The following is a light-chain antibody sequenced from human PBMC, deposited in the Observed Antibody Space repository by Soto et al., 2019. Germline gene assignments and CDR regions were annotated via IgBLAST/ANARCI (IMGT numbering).Light chain of an antibody. CDR2: DTN. Sequence: QSVLTQPPSVSAAPGQKVTISCSGSRSNIGNNYVSWYQQLPETSPKLLIYDTNKRPSGIPDRFSGSKSGTSDTLGITGLQTWDEADYYCGTWDSSLSAVVFGGGTQLTVL. CDR1: RSNIGNNY. J-gene: IGLJ2*01. CDR3: GTWDSSLSAVV. V-gene: IGLV1-51*01.